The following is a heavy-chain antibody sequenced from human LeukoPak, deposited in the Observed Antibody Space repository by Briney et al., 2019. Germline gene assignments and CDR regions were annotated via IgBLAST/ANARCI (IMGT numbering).Heavy chain of an antibody. J-gene: IGHJ4*02. CDR3: KLQLLTRGFDY. CDR2: IYGGGGT. V-gene: IGHV3-66*01. D-gene: IGHD2-2*01. CDR1: GFTVSIDY. Sequence: PGGSLRLSCAASGFTVSIDYMTWVRQAPGTGLEWVSVIYGGGGTYYADSVKGRFTISRDNSKNTLYLQMNSLRAEDTAVYYCKLQLLTRGFDYWGQGTLVTVSS.